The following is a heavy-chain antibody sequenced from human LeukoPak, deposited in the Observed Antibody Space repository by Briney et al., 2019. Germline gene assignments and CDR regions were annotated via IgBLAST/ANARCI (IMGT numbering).Heavy chain of an antibody. CDR1: GYTFTGYY. CDR3: ARGASTYAAFDI. Sequence: ASVKVSCKASGYTFTGYYMHWVRQAPGHGLEWMGWISAYNGNTNYAQKLQGRVTMTTDTSTSTAYMELRSLRSDDTAVYYCARGASTYAAFDIWGQGTMVTVSS. D-gene: IGHD2-8*01. J-gene: IGHJ3*02. V-gene: IGHV1-18*04. CDR2: ISAYNGNT.